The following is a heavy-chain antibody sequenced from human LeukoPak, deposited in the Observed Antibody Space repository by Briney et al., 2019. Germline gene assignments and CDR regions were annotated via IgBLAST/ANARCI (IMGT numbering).Heavy chain of an antibody. J-gene: IGHJ4*02. CDR2: ISYDGSNK. V-gene: IGHV3-30-3*01. CDR3: AKGSDYDILTGYINY. CDR1: GFTFSSYA. Sequence: GRSLRLSCAASGFTFSSYAMHWVRQAPGKGLEWVAVISYDGSNKYYADSVKGRFTISRDNSKNTLYLQMNSLRAEDTALYYCAKGSDYDILTGYINYWGQGTLVTVSS. D-gene: IGHD3-9*01.